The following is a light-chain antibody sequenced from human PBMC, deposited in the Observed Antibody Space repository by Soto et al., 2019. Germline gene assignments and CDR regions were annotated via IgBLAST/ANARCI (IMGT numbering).Light chain of an antibody. J-gene: IGKJ5*01. Sequence: EIVMTQSPATLSVSPGERATLSCRASQSVSSKLAWYQQKPGQAPRLLIYDASNRATGIPVRFSGSGSGTDFTLTISSLEPEDFALYYCQQRNNWPITFGQGTRLEIK. CDR3: QQRNNWPIT. V-gene: IGKV3-11*01. CDR1: QSVSSK. CDR2: DAS.